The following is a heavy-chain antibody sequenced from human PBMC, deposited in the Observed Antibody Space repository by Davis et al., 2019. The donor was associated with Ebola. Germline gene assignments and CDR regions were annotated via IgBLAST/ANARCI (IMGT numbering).Heavy chain of an antibody. CDR3: AREDRWLRIYGMDV. CDR1: GYTFTHYG. D-gene: IGHD5-12*01. V-gene: IGHV7-4-1*02. CDR2: NNTNTGNP. J-gene: IGHJ6*04. Sequence: ASVKVSCKASGYTFTHYGITWVRQAPGQGLEWMGGNNTNTGNPTDAQGFTGRFVFSLDTSVSTAYLQISSLKAEDTAVYYCAREDRWLRIYGMDVWGKGTTVTVSS.